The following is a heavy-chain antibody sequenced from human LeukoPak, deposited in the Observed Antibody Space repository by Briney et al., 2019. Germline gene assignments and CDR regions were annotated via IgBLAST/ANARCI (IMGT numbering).Heavy chain of an antibody. CDR1: GFTFSSYG. Sequence: GRSLRLSCAASGFTFSSYGMHWVRQAPGKGLEWVAVISYDGSNKYYADSVKGRFTVSRDNSKNTLYQQMNSLRAEDTAVYYCAKTGSSGWSNYYFDYWGQGTLVTVSS. V-gene: IGHV3-30*18. CDR3: AKTGSSGWSNYYFDY. CDR2: ISYDGSNK. J-gene: IGHJ4*02. D-gene: IGHD6-19*01.